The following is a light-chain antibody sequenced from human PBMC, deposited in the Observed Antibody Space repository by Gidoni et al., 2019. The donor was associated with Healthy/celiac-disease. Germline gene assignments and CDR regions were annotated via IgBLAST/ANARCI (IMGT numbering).Light chain of an antibody. J-gene: IGKJ1*01. CDR1: QRISSY. CDR3: QQSYSTTWT. CDR2: AAS. Sequence: DIQMTLSPSSLSASVADRVTITSRESQRISSYLNWYQQKPGNAPKLLIYAASILQSGVPSRFGGSGSGTDLTLTISSLKPEDFATYYFQQSYSTTWTFGQXTKVEIK. V-gene: IGKV1-39*01.